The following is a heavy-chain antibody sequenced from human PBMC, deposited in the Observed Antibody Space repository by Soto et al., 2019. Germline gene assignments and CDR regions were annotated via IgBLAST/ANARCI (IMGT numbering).Heavy chain of an antibody. CDR3: ARDVDIAARKDY. V-gene: IGHV1-18*01. CDR2: IGDYNGNT. D-gene: IGHD6-6*01. CDR1: GYTFTIYG. Sequence: QVQLVQSGAEVRNPGASVKVSCKASGYTFTIYGITWVRQAPGQGLEWMGWIGDYNGNTKYAQNLQGRVTMTTDTSTSTAYMELSSLRSDDTAVYYCARDVDIAARKDYWGQGTLVTVSS. J-gene: IGHJ4*02.